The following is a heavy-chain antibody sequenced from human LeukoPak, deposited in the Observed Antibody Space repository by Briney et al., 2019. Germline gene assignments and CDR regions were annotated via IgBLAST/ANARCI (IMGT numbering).Heavy chain of an antibody. J-gene: IGHJ6*03. CDR1: GYSFTSYW. V-gene: IGHV5-51*01. Sequence: GESLKISCKGSGYSFTSYWIGWVRQMPGKGLEWMGIIYPGDSDTRYSPSFQGQVTISADKSISTAYLQWSSLKASDTAMYYCARLSGATVYYYYMDVWGKGTTATVSS. D-gene: IGHD1-26*01. CDR3: ARLSGATVYYYYMDV. CDR2: IYPGDSDT.